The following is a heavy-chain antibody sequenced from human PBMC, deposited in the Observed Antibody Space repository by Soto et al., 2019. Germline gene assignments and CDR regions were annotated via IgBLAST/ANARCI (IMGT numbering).Heavy chain of an antibody. D-gene: IGHD6-19*01. Sequence: GWSLRLSCAASGFTFSSYAMSWVRQAPGKGLEWVAVISYDGSNKYYADSVKGRFTISRDNSKKTLYLQMNSLRGEDTAVYYCAKLGDYSSGRLDSWGQGTLVTVSS. J-gene: IGHJ4*02. CDR3: AKLGDYSSGRLDS. CDR2: ISYDGSNK. CDR1: GFTFSSYA. V-gene: IGHV3-30-3*02.